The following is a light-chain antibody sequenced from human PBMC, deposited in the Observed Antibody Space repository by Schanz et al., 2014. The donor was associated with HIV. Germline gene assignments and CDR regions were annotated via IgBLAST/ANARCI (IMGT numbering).Light chain of an antibody. J-gene: IGLJ3*02. CDR1: NSNIGNNF. CDR3: AVWDNALSSVM. V-gene: IGLV1-51*01. Sequence: QSVLTQPPSVSAAPGQKVTISCSGSNSNIGNNFVSWYRHLPGTAPKLLIFDNYQRPSEIPDRFSGSKSGASATLGITGLQTGDEADYYCAVWDNALSSVMFGGGTKLTVL. CDR2: DNY.